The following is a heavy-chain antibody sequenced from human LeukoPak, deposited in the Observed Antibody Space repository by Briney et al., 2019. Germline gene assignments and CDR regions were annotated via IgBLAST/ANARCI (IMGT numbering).Heavy chain of an antibody. D-gene: IGHD3-10*01. CDR3: AKDKARGSGGHYYYYGMDV. CDR1: GFTFSSYA. Sequence: GGSLRLSCAASGFTFSSYAMSWVRQAPGKGLEWVSAISGSGGSTYYADSVKGRFTISRDNSKNTLHLQMNSLRAEDTAVYYCAKDKARGSGGHYYYYGMDVWGQGTTVTVSS. V-gene: IGHV3-23*01. J-gene: IGHJ6*02. CDR2: ISGSGGST.